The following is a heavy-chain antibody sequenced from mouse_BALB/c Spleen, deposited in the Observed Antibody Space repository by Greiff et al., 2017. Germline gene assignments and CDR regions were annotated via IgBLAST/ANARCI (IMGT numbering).Heavy chain of an antibody. Sequence: EVQRVESGGGLVQPGGSLRLSCATSGFTFTDNYMSWVRQPPGKALEWLGFIRNKANGYTTEYSASVKGRFTISRDNSQSILYLQMNTLRAEDSATYYCARDERLHYAMDYWGQGTSVTVSS. CDR3: ARDERLHYAMDY. D-gene: IGHD2-2*01. CDR1: GFTFTDNY. V-gene: IGHV7-3*02. J-gene: IGHJ4*01. CDR2: IRNKANGYTT.